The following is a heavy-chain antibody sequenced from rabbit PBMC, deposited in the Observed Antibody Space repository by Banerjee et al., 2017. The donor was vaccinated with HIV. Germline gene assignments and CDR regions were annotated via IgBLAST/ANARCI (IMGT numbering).Heavy chain of an antibody. D-gene: IGHD4-2*01. Sequence: LEESGGDLVKPGASLTLTCTASGFSSSSGYDMCWVRQAPGKGLEWIACINTGSGGAYYANWAKGRFTISKTSSTTVTLQMTSLTAADTATYFCARDAGYAGSNLWGPGTLVTVS. V-gene: IGHV1S40*01. CDR2: INTGSGGA. J-gene: IGHJ4*01. CDR3: ARDAGYAGSNL. CDR1: GFSSSSGYD.